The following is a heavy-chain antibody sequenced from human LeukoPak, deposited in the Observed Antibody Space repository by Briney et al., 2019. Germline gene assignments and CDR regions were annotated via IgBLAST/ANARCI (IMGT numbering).Heavy chain of an antibody. D-gene: IGHD6-19*01. J-gene: IGHJ5*02. CDR3: ARANSGWYAH. CDR2: MNPNSGNT. Sequence: ASVKVSCKASGGTFSSYAISWVRQAPGQGLGWMGWMNPNSGNTGYAQKFQGRVTMTRNTSISTAYMELSSLRSEDTAVYYCARANSGWYAHWGQGTLVTVSS. CDR1: GGTFSSYA. V-gene: IGHV1-8*02.